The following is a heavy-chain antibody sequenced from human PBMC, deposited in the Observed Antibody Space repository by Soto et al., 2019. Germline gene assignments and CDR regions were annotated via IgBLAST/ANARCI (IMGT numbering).Heavy chain of an antibody. D-gene: IGHD3-3*01. CDR1: GFTFSSYA. V-gene: IGHV3-30-3*01. J-gene: IGHJ6*02. CDR3: ARDSYDFWSGYSPYYYYYYGMDV. Sequence: GGSLRLPCAASGFTFSSYAMHWVRQAPGKGLEWVAVISYDGSNKYYADPVKGRFTISRDNSKNTLYLQMNSLRAEDTAVYYCARDSYDFWSGYSPYYYYYYGMDVWGQGTTVTVSS. CDR2: ISYDGSNK.